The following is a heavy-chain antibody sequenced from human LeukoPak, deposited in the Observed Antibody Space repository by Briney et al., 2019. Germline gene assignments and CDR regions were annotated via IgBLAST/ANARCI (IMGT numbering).Heavy chain of an antibody. CDR1: GYSFTSYW. CDR2: IYPGDSDT. Sequence: GESLKISCKGSGYSFTSYWIGWVHQIPGKGLEWMVIIYPGDSDTRYSPSFQGQVTTSADKSISTAYLQWSSLKASDTAMYYCARHRGIVGATPRYYYYMDVWGKGTTVTVSS. CDR3: ARHRGIVGATPRYYYYMDV. D-gene: IGHD1-26*01. V-gene: IGHV5-51*07. J-gene: IGHJ6*03.